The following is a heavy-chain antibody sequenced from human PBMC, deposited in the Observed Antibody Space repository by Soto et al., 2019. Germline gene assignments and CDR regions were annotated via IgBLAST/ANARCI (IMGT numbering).Heavy chain of an antibody. CDR1: GYTFTSYY. CDR3: ARGVLQQLAQPQGWFDP. D-gene: IGHD6-13*01. J-gene: IGHJ5*02. CDR2: INPSGGST. Sequence: QVQLVQSGAEVKKPGASVKVSCKASGYTFTSYYMHWVRQAPGQGLEWMGIINPSGGSTSYAQKFPGRVPMTRDTSTSTVYMELSSLRSEDTAVYYCARGVLQQLAQPQGWFDPWGQGTLVTVSS. V-gene: IGHV1-46*01.